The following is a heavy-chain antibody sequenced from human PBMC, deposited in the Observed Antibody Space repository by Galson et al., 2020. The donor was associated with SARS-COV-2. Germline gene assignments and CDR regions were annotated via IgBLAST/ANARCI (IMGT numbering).Heavy chain of an antibody. V-gene: IGHV3-23*01. CDR2: ISGGGGST. D-gene: IGHD4-17*01. CDR1: GFTFSRYA. Sequence: GESLKIPCAAPGFTFSRYALAWVRQAPGKGLEWGSGISGGGGSTYYVDSVKGRFTISRDTSQNTVHLQMSSLRAEDTAVYYCAKDRGNDYGDQLDFWGQGTLVTVSS. CDR3: AKDRGNDYGDQLDF. J-gene: IGHJ4*02.